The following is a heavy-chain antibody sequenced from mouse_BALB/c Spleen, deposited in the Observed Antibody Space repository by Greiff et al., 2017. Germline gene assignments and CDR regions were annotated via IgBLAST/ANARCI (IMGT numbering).Heavy chain of an antibody. D-gene: IGHD2-4*01. J-gene: IGHJ2*01. Sequence: VMLVESGAELVRPGTSVKVSCKASGYAFTNYLIEWVKQRPGQGLEWIGVINPGSGGTNYNEKFKGKATLTADKSSSTAYMQLSSLTSDDSAVYFCARGDYDYLYYFDYWGQGTTLTVSS. CDR3: ARGDYDYLYYFDY. CDR2: INPGSGGT. V-gene: IGHV1-54*01. CDR1: GYAFTNYL.